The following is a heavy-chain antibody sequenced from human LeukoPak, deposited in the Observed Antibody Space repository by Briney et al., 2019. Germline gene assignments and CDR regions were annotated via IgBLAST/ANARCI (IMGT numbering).Heavy chain of an antibody. CDR1: GYTFTGYY. Sequence: ASVKVSSKASGYTFTGYYMHWVRQAPGQGLEWMGWINPNSGGTNYAQKFQGRVTMTRDTSISTAYMELSRLRSDDTAVYYCARRLPYYYDSSGYHDAFDIWGQGTMVTVSS. CDR3: ARRLPYYYDSSGYHDAFDI. J-gene: IGHJ3*02. D-gene: IGHD3-22*01. V-gene: IGHV1-2*02. CDR2: INPNSGGT.